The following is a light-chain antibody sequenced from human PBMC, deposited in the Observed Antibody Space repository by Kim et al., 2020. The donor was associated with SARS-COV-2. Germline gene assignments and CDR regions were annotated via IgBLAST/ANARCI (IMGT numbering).Light chain of an antibody. Sequence: ASVGDSVTTTCRASQAIGNYLVWFQQKPGKGPKRLIYAASTLESGVPSRFSGSGSGTEFTLTISSLQPEDSATYFCLQHNVYPLTFGGGTKVEIK. V-gene: IGKV1-17*03. J-gene: IGKJ4*01. CDR2: AAS. CDR3: LQHNVYPLT. CDR1: QAIGNY.